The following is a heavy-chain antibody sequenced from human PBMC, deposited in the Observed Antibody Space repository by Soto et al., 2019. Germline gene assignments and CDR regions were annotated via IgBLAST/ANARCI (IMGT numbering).Heavy chain of an antibody. CDR1: GYTFTSYD. J-gene: IGHJ6*02. CDR2: MNPNSGNT. V-gene: IGHV1-8*01. D-gene: IGHD4-17*01. Sequence: QVQLVQSGAEVKKPGASVKVSCKASGYTFTSYDINWVRQATGQGLEWMGWMNPNSGNTGYAQKFQGRVTMTRNTXKSTAYMELSSLRSEDTAVYYCTTVTLRGYYYGMDVWGQGTTVTVSS. CDR3: TTVTLRGYYYGMDV.